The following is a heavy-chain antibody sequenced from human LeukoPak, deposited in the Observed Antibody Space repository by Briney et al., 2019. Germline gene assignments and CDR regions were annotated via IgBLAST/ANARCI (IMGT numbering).Heavy chain of an antibody. J-gene: IGHJ5*02. V-gene: IGHV4-39*07. CDR1: GGSIRSSYYY. Sequence: SETLSLTCTVSGGSIRSSYYYWGWIRQPPGKGLEWIGSIYDSGSTNYNPSLKSRATISVDTSKNQFSLKLSSVTAADTAVYYCAREDIVVVPAARPTKNWFDPWGQGTLVTVSS. D-gene: IGHD2-2*01. CDR2: IYDSGST. CDR3: AREDIVVVPAARPTKNWFDP.